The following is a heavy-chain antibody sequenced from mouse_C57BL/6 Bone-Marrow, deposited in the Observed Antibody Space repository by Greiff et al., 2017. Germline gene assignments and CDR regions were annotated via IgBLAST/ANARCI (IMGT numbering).Heavy chain of an antibody. J-gene: IGHJ4*01. V-gene: IGHV1-22*01. CDR1: GYTFTDYN. CDR2: INPNNGGT. D-gene: IGHD2-3*01. Sequence: EVQLVESGPELVKPGASVKMSCKASGYTFTDYNMHWVKQSHGKSLEWIGYINPNNGGTSYNQKFKGKATLTVNKSSSTAYMELRSLTSEDSAVYYCARDYDGYYYYAMDYWGQGTSVTVSS. CDR3: ARDYDGYYYYAMDY.